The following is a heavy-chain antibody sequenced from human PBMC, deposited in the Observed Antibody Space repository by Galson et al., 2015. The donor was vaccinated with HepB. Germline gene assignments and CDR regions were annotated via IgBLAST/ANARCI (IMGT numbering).Heavy chain of an antibody. D-gene: IGHD3-10*01. CDR2: ISPHSSNT. Sequence: SVKVSCKASGYTFTNYGVSWVRQAPGQGLEWMGWISPHSSNTNFAQKFQGRVSMTTDTSSSTAYMELRSLRSDDTAVYYCARDRDGVVRGVVDAFNVWGQGTMVTVSS. J-gene: IGHJ3*01. CDR3: ARDRDGVVRGVVDAFNV. V-gene: IGHV1-18*04. CDR1: GYTFTNYG.